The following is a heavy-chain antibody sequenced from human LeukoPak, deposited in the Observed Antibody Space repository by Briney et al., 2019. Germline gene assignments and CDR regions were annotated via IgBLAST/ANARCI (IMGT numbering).Heavy chain of an antibody. V-gene: IGHV3-33*01. CDR3: ARGRPLREFPFLDY. CDR1: GFTFSSDG. J-gene: IGHJ4*02. Sequence: GGSLRLSCGASGFTFSSDGMHWVRQAPGKGLEWVAVIWYDGSNKYYADSVKGRFTISRDNSKNTLYLQINSLRDEDTAVYYCARGRPLREFPFLDYWGQGTLVTVSS. D-gene: IGHD3-10*01. CDR2: IWYDGSNK.